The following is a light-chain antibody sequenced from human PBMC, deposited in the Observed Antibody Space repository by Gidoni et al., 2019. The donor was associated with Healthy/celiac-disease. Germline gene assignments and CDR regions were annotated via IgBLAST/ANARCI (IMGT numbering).Light chain of an antibody. J-gene: IGKJ2*01. CDR2: GAS. CDR3: QQYSSSPLYT. V-gene: IGKV3-20*01. Sequence: DIVLTQSPGTLSLSPGERATLSCRASQSVSSSYLAWYQQKPGQAPRLLIYGASSRATGIPDRFSGSGSGTDFTLTISRLEPEDFAVYYCQQYSSSPLYTFGQGTKLEIK. CDR1: QSVSSSY.